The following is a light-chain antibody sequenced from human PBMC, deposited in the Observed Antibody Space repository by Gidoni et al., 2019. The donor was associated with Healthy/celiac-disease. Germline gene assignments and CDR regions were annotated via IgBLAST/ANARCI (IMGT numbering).Light chain of an antibody. J-gene: IGKJ1*01. V-gene: IGKV2-28*01. Sequence: DMAMTQSPLSLPVTPGEPASISCRSSQSLLHSNGYNYVDWSLKKPGQPPQLLIYLGSNRASGVPDRLSGSGSGTDFTLKISRVEAEDVGVYYCMRALQTRTFGQGTKVEIK. CDR2: LGS. CDR3: MRALQTRT. CDR1: QSLLHSNGYNY.